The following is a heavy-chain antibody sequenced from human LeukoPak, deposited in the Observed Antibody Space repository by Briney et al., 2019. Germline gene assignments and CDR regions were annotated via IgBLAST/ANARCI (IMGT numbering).Heavy chain of an antibody. J-gene: IGHJ5*02. CDR2: INHSGST. CDR3: ARDYDSSGSSFDP. V-gene: IGHV4-34*01. CDR1: GESFSGYY. Sequence: PSETLSLTCAVYGESFSGYYWSWIRQPPGKGLEWIGEINHSGSTNYNPSLKSRVTISVDTSKNQFSLKLSSVTAADTAVYYCARDYDSSGSSFDPWGQGTLVTVSS. D-gene: IGHD3-22*01.